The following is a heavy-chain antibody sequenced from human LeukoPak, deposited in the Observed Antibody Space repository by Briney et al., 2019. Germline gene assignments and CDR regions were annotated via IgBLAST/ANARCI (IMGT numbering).Heavy chain of an antibody. J-gene: IGHJ4*02. Sequence: GGSLRLSCAASGFTFSNYSMNWVRQAPGKGLEWLSYVGGSSGNTKYADAVNGRFTNCADSAKNSVFLQMNSLGVEVTGVDYGARDHRYAFDNWGQGTLVTVSS. CDR1: GFTFSNYS. V-gene: IGHV3-48*04. CDR3: ARDHRYAFDN. CDR2: VGGSSGNT. D-gene: IGHD5-12*01.